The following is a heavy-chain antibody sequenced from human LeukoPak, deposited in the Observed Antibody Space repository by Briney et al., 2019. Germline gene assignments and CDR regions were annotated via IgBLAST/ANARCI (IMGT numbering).Heavy chain of an antibody. J-gene: IGHJ4*02. CDR3: AKWGDYDVLTGYYVSDY. V-gene: IGHV3-23*01. Sequence: PGGSLRLSCAASGFTFSNYAMSWVRQAPRKGLEWVSAITGSGGNTYYADSVKGRFTISRDNSKNTVFLQMNSLGAEDTAVYYCAKWGDYDVLTGYYVSDYWGQGTLVTVSS. D-gene: IGHD3-9*01. CDR1: GFTFSNYA. CDR2: ITGSGGNT.